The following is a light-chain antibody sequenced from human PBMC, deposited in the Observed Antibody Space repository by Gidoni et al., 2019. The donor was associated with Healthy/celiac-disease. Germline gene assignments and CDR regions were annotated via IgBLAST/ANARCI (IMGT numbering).Light chain of an antibody. CDR3: QQRSNWPPSLT. Sequence: IVLTQSPATLSLSPGERATLSCSASQSVSSYLAWYQQKPGQAPRLLSYDASNRATGIPARFSGSGSGTDFTLTISSLEPEDFAVYYCQQRSNWPPSLTFGGGTKVEIK. V-gene: IGKV3-11*01. CDR2: DAS. CDR1: QSVSSY. J-gene: IGKJ4*01.